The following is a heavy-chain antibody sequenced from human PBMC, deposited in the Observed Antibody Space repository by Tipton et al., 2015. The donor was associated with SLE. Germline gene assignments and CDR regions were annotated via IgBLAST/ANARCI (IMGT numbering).Heavy chain of an antibody. CDR2: IYNSGST. CDR3: ARVDDFPTTWRFDP. J-gene: IGHJ5*02. D-gene: IGHD5/OR15-5a*01. Sequence: TLSLTCSVSGTSISSHYWSWIRQPPGKGLEWIGEIYNSGSTNYNPSFKSRVTISVDTSKNQFSLKLSSVTAADTAVYYCARVDDFPTTWRFDPWGQGTLVTVSP. CDR1: GTSISSHY. V-gene: IGHV4-4*09.